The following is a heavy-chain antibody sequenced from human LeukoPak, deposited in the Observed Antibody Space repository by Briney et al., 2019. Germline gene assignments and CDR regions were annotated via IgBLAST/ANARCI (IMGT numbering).Heavy chain of an antibody. CDR2: IWYDGSNK. D-gene: IGHD3-10*01. Sequence: GRSLRLSCAASGFTFSSYGMHWVRQVPGKGLEWVAVIWYDGSNKYYADSVKGRFTISRDNSKNTLYLQMNSLRAEDTAVYYCARVTGIGQAVDYWGQGTLVTVSS. CDR3: ARVTGIGQAVDY. J-gene: IGHJ4*02. V-gene: IGHV3-33*01. CDR1: GFTFSSYG.